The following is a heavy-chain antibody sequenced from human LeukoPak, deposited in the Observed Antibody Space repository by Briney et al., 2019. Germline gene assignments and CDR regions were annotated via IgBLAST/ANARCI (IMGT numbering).Heavy chain of an antibody. CDR1: GGSFSGYY. J-gene: IGHJ4*02. D-gene: IGHD2-2*01. V-gene: IGHV4-34*01. Sequence: SETLSLTCAVYGGSFSGYYWSWIRQPPGKGLEWIGEINHSGSTNCNPSLKSRVTISVDTSKNQFSLKLSSVTAADTAVYYCARGPSIVVVPAATYYFDYWGQGTLVTVSS. CDR2: INHSGST. CDR3: ARGPSIVVVPAATYYFDY.